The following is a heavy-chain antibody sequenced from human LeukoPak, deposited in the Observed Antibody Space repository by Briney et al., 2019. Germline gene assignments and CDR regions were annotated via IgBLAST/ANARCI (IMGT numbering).Heavy chain of an antibody. D-gene: IGHD5-24*01. CDR3: ARGGVDPVDY. V-gene: IGHV3-74*01. CDR2: INTDGTTT. CDR1: GFTFGDYW. J-gene: IGHJ4*02. Sequence: TGGSLRLSCGVSGFTFGDYWMHWVRQAPGMGLVWLSHINTDGTTTNYADFVKGRFTISRDNTKNTLYLQMNSLRAEDTAVYYCARGGVDPVDYWGPGTLVTVSS.